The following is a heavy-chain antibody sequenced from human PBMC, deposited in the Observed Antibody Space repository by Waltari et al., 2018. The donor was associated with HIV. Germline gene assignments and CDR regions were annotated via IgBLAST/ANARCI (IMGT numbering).Heavy chain of an antibody. J-gene: IGHJ6*02. D-gene: IGHD3-22*01. CDR1: GFTFDYYA. Sequence: EVQLVESGGGLVQPGRSLRLSCAASGFTFDYYAMHLVRHAPGTGLELVSGISWDSGSIGYADSGKGRFNIYRDNAKNSLYLQMNSLRAEDTAVYYCAKDLLTYYYESTYGMDVWGQGTTVTVSS. CDR2: ISWDSGSI. CDR3: AKDLLTYYYESTYGMDV. V-gene: IGHV3-9*01.